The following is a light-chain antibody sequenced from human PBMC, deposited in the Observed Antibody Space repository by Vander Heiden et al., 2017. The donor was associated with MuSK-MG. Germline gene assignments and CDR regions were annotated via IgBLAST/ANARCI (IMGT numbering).Light chain of an antibody. CDR2: AAS. Sequence: DLQMTQSPSSLSASVGDRVTITCRASQSISSYLNWYQQKPGKAPKLLIYAASSLQSGVPSMCSGSGSGTDFTLTISSLQTEDFATYYCQQSYRTPRTFGQGTKVEIK. CDR1: QSISSY. V-gene: IGKV1-39*01. CDR3: QQSYRTPRT. J-gene: IGKJ1*01.